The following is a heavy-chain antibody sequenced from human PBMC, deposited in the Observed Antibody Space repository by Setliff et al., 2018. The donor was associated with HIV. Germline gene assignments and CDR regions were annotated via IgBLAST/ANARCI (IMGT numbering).Heavy chain of an antibody. CDR3: AGYTSGWYAPY. D-gene: IGHD6-19*01. CDR2: IYYSGGT. J-gene: IGHJ4*02. V-gene: IGHV4-59*01. CDR1: GGSINSYY. Sequence: SETLSLTCSVSGGSINSYYWSWIRQPPGKGLEWVGYIYYSGGTTYNPSLKSRVTISVDTSKNQLYLKLTSVTVADTAVYYCAGYTSGWYAPYWGQGTLVTVSS.